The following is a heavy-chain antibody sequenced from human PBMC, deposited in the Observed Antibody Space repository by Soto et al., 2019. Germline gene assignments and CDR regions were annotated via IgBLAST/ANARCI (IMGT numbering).Heavy chain of an antibody. J-gene: IGHJ5*02. CDR3: VRVHQQYIWFDP. D-gene: IGHD2-2*01. Sequence: PSETLSLTCTVSGDSVGNALYFWGWVRQPPGKGLEWIANMYFRGNTYYNPSLKSRVTISLDTSNNQFSLNLRSVTAADTAVYCCVRVHQQYIWFDPWGQGSLVTVSS. CDR1: GDSVGNALYF. V-gene: IGHV4-39*01. CDR2: MYFRGNT.